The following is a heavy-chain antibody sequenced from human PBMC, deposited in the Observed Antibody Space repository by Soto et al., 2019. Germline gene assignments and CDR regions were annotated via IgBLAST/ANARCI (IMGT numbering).Heavy chain of an antibody. D-gene: IGHD4-17*01. CDR1: GFTFSTYA. CDR3: AKNAMSTVTRRGQYFDS. CDR2: IGGGTGAT. Sequence: GGSLRLSCAASGFTFSTYAMSWVRQAPGEGLEWVSGIGGGTGATYNADSVKGRFIISRDNSKNTLYLQMNNLSVEDTAVYYCAKNAMSTVTRRGQYFDSWGQGTLGTVSS. V-gene: IGHV3-23*01. J-gene: IGHJ4*02.